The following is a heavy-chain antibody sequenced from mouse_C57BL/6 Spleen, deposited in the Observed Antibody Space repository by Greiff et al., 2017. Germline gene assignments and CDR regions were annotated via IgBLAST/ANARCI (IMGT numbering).Heavy chain of an antibody. J-gene: IGHJ2*01. CDR1: GYTFTDYN. CDR3: ARWNPKLGRRYFDY. Sequence: VQLQQSGPELVKPGASVKIPCKASGYTFTDYNMDWVKQSHGKSLEWIGDINPNNGGTTYNQKFKGKATLTVDKSSSTAYMELRSLTSEDTAVYYCARWNPKLGRRYFDYWGQGTTLTVSS. CDR2: INPNNGGT. V-gene: IGHV1-18*01. D-gene: IGHD4-1*01.